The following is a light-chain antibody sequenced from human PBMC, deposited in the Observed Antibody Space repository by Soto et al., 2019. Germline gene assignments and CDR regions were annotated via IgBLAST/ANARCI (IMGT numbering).Light chain of an antibody. CDR2: DVT. CDR3: AAWDDSLNVV. V-gene: IGLV2-11*01. Sequence: QSALTQPRSVSGSPGQSVTISCSGTSSDLGGYNYVSWYQHHPGKAPKLMIYDVTLRPSGVPDRFSGSKSGNTASLTISGLQSEDEADYYCAAWDDSLNVVFGGGTKLTVL. CDR1: SSDLGGYNY. J-gene: IGLJ2*01.